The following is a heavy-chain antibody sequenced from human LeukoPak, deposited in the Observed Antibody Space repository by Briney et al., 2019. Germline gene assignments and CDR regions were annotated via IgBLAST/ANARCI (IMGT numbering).Heavy chain of an antibody. J-gene: IGHJ4*02. V-gene: IGHV1-2*02. D-gene: IGHD4-23*01. CDR3: ARDGSPTVVTLLPFDY. CDR1: GYTFTGYY. CDR2: INPNSGGT. Sequence: ASVKVSCKASGYTFTGYYMHWVRQAPGQGLEWMGWINPNSGGTNYAQKFQGRVTMTRDTSTSTVYMELSSLRSEDTAVYYCARDGSPTVVTLLPFDYWGQGTLVTVSS.